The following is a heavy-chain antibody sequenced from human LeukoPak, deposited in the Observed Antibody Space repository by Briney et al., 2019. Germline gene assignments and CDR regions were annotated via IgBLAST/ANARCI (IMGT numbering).Heavy chain of an antibody. CDR2: INHSGST. Sequence: PSETLSLTCTVSGGSISSGGYYWRWIRQPPGKGLEWIGEINHSGSTNYNPSLKSRVTISVDTSKNQFSLKLSSVTAADTAVYYCARGPARRWFQHWGQGTLVTVSS. CDR1: GGSISSGGYY. CDR3: ARGPARRWFQH. V-gene: IGHV4-39*07. J-gene: IGHJ1*01.